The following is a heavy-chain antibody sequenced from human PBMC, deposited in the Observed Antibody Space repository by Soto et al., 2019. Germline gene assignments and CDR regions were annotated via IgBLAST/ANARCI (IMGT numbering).Heavy chain of an antibody. J-gene: IGHJ4*02. V-gene: IGHV3-9*01. CDR2: ISWNSGSI. CDR3: AKDIGLITMMPIH. Sequence: PGGSLRLSCAASGFAFSDYYMSWIRQAPGKGPEWVSGISWNSGSIGYADSVKGRFTISRDNAKNSLYLQMNSLRAEDTALYYVAKDIGLITMMPIHWGQGSLVTVSS. D-gene: IGHD3-22*01. CDR1: GFAFSDYY.